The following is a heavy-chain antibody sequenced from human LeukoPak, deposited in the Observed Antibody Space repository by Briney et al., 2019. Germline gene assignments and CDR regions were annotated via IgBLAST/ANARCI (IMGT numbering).Heavy chain of an antibody. CDR2: INWNGGST. CDR3: ARGYCSNGVCSDAFDI. Sequence: GGSLRLSCAASGFTFDDYGMSWVRQAPGKGLEWVSGINWNGGSTGYADSVKGRFTISIDNAKNSLYLQMNGLRAEDKAWYYCARGYCSNGVCSDAFDIWGQGTMVTVSS. D-gene: IGHD2-8*01. V-gene: IGHV3-20*04. J-gene: IGHJ3*02. CDR1: GFTFDDYG.